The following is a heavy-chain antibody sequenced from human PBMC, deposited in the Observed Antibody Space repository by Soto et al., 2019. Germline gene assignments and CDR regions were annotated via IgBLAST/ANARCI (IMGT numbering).Heavy chain of an antibody. CDR1: GFAFSTFD. CDR2: IGTLSDT. J-gene: IGHJ5*02. V-gene: IGHV3-13*01. CDR3: ARGRSFSYDSTPPPMFDP. Sequence: DVQLVESGGGLVQPGGSLRLSCAGSGFAFSTFDIHWVRQAPGKGLEWVSGIGTLSDTFYAASVQDRFTISRQNAKNSVYLQMNSLRAGDTAFYYCARGRSFSYDSTPPPMFDPWGQGTLVTVSS. D-gene: IGHD3-10*01.